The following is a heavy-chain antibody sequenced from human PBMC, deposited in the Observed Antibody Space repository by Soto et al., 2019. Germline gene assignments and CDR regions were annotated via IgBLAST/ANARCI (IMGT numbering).Heavy chain of an antibody. V-gene: IGHV4-59*02. CDR2: ISYSGST. J-gene: IGHJ6*03. CDR3: ARASYYSYMDV. CDR1: GGSVTTYS. Sequence: QVQLQESGPGLLKPSETLSLTCTVSGGSVTTYSWGWIRQPPGKELEWVGYISYSGSTNYNPSLKSRVTISRVTSKNQFSLNLVSVTAEDTAVYYCARASYYSYMDVWGKGTTVTVSS.